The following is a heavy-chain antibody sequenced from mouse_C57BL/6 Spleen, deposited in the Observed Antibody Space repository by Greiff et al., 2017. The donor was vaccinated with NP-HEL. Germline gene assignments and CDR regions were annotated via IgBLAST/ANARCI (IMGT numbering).Heavy chain of an antibody. CDR2: IDPETGGT. Sequence: VKLMESGAELVRPGASVTLSCKASGYTFTDYEMHWVKQTPVHGLEWIGAIDPETGGTAYKQKFKGKAILTADKSSSTAYMELRSLTSEDSAVYYCTHYGSCYDYWGQGTTLTVSS. J-gene: IGHJ2*01. CDR1: GYTFTDYE. D-gene: IGHD1-1*01. V-gene: IGHV1-15*01. CDR3: THYGSCYDY.